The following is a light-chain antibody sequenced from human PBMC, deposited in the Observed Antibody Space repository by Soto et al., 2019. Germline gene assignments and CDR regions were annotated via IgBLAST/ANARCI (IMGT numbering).Light chain of an antibody. V-gene: IGKV3-20*01. CDR2: GSS. CDR3: QQYGSSPPYT. Sequence: EVVLTQSPGTLSLSPGESATLSCRASQSVSNNYFAWSQQKPGQAPRLLIFGSSDRASGTPDRFSGSGSGTDFTLTISRLEPEDFAVYYCQQYGSSPPYTFGQGTQLEIK. J-gene: IGKJ2*01. CDR1: QSVSNNY.